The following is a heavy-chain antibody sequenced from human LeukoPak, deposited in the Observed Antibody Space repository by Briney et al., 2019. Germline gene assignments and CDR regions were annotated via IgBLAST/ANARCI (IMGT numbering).Heavy chain of an antibody. CDR3: AKARSRCYDSSGYSFDY. CDR1: GFTFSSYA. V-gene: IGHV3-23*01. CDR2: ISGSGGST. Sequence: GGSLRLSCAASGFTFSSYAMSWVRQAPGKGLEWVSAISGSGGSTYYADSVKGRFTISRDNSKNTLYLQMSSLRAEDTAVYYCAKARSRCYDSSGYSFDYWGQGTLVTVSS. D-gene: IGHD3-22*01. J-gene: IGHJ4*02.